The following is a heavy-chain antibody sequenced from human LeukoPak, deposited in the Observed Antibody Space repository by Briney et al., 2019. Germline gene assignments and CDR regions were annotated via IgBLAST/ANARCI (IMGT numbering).Heavy chain of an antibody. D-gene: IGHD3-22*01. CDR2: INPNSGGT. CDR3: ARDYYDSSGYYAFDI. Sequence: ASVKVSCKTSGYSVNAYNMHWVRQAPGQGLEWMGWINPNSGGTNYAQKFQGRVTMTRDTSISTAYMELSRLRSDDTAVYYCARDYYDSSGYYAFDIWGQGTMVTVSS. CDR1: GYSVNAYN. V-gene: IGHV1-2*02. J-gene: IGHJ3*02.